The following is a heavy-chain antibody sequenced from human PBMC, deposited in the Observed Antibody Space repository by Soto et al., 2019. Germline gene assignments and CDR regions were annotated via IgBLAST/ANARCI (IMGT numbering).Heavy chain of an antibody. Sequence: PSETLSLTCTVYGGSIRSDDYYWSWIRKAPGRGLEWTGYIHSRGSIYYNPSLQSLATMSNATAENQFSLKVSSVTVADTAVYYCARGLDGLHDDTSGPFPRPGWGQGALVTVSS. CDR3: ARGLDGLHDDTSGPFPRPG. CDR1: GGSIRSDDYY. D-gene: IGHD3-22*01. CDR2: IHSRGSI. V-gene: IGHV4-30-4*01. J-gene: IGHJ1*01.